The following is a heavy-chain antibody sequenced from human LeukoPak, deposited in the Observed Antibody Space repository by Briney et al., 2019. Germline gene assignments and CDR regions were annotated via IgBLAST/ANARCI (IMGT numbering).Heavy chain of an antibody. CDR3: ARGYHDVLTGLYHWFDP. J-gene: IGHJ5*02. CDR2: IHYGVST. V-gene: IGHV4-59*12. CDR1: GASISNYY. Sequence: PSETLSPTCTVFGASISNYYWNWIRQPPGKGLEWIGYIHYGVSTKYNTSLKSRVLISLDTSKNQFSLKLSYVTAADTAMYYCARGYHDVLTGLYHWFDPWGQGTLVTVSS. D-gene: IGHD3-9*01.